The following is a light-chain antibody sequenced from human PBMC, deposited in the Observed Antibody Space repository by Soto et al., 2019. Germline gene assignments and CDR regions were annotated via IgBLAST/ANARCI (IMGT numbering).Light chain of an antibody. Sequence: QSVLTQPASVSGSPGQSITISCTGTSSDVGSYNLVSWYQQHPGKAPKLMIYEGSKRPSGVSNRFSGSKSGNTASLTISGLQAKEEADYYCCSYAASRAYVFGPGTEVTVL. CDR1: SSDVGSYNL. CDR2: EGS. V-gene: IGLV2-23*01. CDR3: CSYAASRAYV. J-gene: IGLJ1*01.